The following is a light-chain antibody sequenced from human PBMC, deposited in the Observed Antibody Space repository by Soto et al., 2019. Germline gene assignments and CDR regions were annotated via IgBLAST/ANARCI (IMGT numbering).Light chain of an antibody. CDR1: ASDVGGYNY. V-gene: IGLV2-14*01. CDR3: CSYTRRTTYV. Sequence: QSALTQPASVSGSPGQSITISCTGTASDVGGYNYVSWYQQHPGKAPKLMIHAVSNRPSGISSRFSGSKSGNTASLTISGLQSEDEADYFCCSYTRRTTYVFGTGTKLTV. CDR2: AVS. J-gene: IGLJ1*01.